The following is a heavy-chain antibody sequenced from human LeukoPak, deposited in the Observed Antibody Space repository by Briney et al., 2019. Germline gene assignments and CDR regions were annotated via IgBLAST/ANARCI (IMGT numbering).Heavy chain of an antibody. V-gene: IGHV4-34*01. CDR2: INHSGST. Sequence: SETLSLTCAVYGGSFSGYYWSWIRQPPGKGLEWIGEINHSGSTNYNPSLKSRVTISVDTSKNQFSLKLSSVTAADTAVYSCGSSYYDSSGLVDYWGQGTLVTVSS. CDR3: GSSYYDSSGLVDY. CDR1: GGSFSGYY. D-gene: IGHD3-22*01. J-gene: IGHJ4*02.